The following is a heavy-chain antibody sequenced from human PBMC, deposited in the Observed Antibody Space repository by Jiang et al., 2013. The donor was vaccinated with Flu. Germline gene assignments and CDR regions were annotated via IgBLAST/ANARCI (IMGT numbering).Heavy chain of an antibody. Sequence: VQLLESGAEVMKPGASVKVSCKASGYTFTNYYIHWVRQALGQGLEWMGIINPSGGSTSSAQKFQGRVTMTRDMSTSTVYMELSSLRSEDTAVYYCARDIGYCSGGSCQPDYWGQGTLVTVSS. J-gene: IGHJ4*02. CDR3: ARDIGYCSGGSCQPDY. CDR2: INPSGGST. V-gene: IGHV1-46*01. CDR1: GYTFTNYY. D-gene: IGHD2-15*01.